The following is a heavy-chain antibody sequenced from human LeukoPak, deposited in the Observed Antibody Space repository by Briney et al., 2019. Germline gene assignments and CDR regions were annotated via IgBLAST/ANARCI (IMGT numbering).Heavy chain of an antibody. V-gene: IGHV1-46*01. J-gene: IGHJ4*02. Sequence: ASVKVSCKASGYTFTSYYMHWVRHAPGQGIEWMGIINTNSGSISYAQKFQGRVTMTRDTSTSTVYMELSSLRSEDTAVYYCARDGEMTTKLYYFDYWGQGTLVTVSS. CDR3: ARDGEMTTKLYYFDY. D-gene: IGHD5-24*01. CDR2: INTNSGSI. CDR1: GYTFTSYY.